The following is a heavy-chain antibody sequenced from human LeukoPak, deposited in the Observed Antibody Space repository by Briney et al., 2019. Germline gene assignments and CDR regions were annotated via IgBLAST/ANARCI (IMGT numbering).Heavy chain of an antibody. CDR2: INPNSGGT. V-gene: IGHV1-2*02. J-gene: IGHJ4*02. Sequence: ASVKLSFKASGYTFTVYYMHWVRQAPGHGLEWMGWINPNSGGTNYAQKFQGRVTMTRDTSTSTVYMELTSLRSEDTAVYYCARRKTPGGTTAAFDYWGQGTLVTVSS. CDR1: GYTFTVYY. CDR3: ARRKTPGGTTAAFDY. D-gene: IGHD1-1*01.